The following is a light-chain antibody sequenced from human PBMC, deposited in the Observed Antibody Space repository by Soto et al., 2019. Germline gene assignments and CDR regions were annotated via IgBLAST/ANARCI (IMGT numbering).Light chain of an antibody. CDR1: QSVGGTF. V-gene: IGKV3-20*01. CDR2: GAS. J-gene: IGKJ1*01. CDR3: QQYGSSLT. Sequence: EIVLTQSPGTLSLSPGEGATLSCRASQSVGGTFLAWYQQKGGQAPRLLIHGASNRATGIPDRFSGSGSGTEFTLTISRLEPEDFAVYGCQQYGSSLTFGQGTKVDIK.